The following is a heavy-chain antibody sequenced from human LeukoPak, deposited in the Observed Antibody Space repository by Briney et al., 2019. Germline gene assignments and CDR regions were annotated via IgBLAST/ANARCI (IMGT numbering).Heavy chain of an antibody. CDR1: GYTFTSYG. D-gene: IGHD5-18*01. Sequence: ASVKVSCKAPGYTFTSYGISWVRQAPGQGLEWMGWISAYNGNTNYAQKLQGRVTMTTDTSTSTAYMELRSLRSDDTAVYYCARDFAEGEDTAMVTIRSFDYWGQGTLVTVSS. CDR2: ISAYNGNT. CDR3: ARDFAEGEDTAMVTIRSFDY. J-gene: IGHJ4*02. V-gene: IGHV1-18*01.